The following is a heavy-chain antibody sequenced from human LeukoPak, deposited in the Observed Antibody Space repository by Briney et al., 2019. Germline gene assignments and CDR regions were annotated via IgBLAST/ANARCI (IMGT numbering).Heavy chain of an antibody. CDR1: DDSFSSHY. V-gene: IGHV4-59*11. J-gene: IGHJ3*02. Sequence: SETLSLTCAVSDDSFSSHYWTWIRQPPGKGLEWVGYISYIGSTNYNPSLKSRVTISIDTSRNQFSLRLSSVTAADTAVYYCARDLVTVTKGFDIWGQGTMVSVSS. CDR2: ISYIGST. D-gene: IGHD4-17*01. CDR3: ARDLVTVTKGFDI.